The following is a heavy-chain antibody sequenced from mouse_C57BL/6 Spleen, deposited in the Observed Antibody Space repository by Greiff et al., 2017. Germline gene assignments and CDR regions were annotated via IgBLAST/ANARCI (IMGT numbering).Heavy chain of an antibody. Sequence: QVQLKQSGPELVKPGASVKISCKASGYAFSSSWMNWVKQRPVHGLEWIGAIDPETGGTAYNQKFKGKAILTADKSSSTAYMELRSLTSEDSAVYYCTRVTTEYYFDYWGKGTTLTVAS. CDR2: IDPETGGT. CDR1: GYAFSSSW. D-gene: IGHD2-12*01. CDR3: TRVTTEYYFDY. J-gene: IGHJ2*01. V-gene: IGHV1-15*01.